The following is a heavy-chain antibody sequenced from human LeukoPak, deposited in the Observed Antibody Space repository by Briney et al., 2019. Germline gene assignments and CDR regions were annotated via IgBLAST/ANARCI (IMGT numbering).Heavy chain of an antibody. CDR3: ARAPGANTAAAVFGLDV. V-gene: IGHV3-30-3*01. J-gene: IGHJ6*02. CDR2: ISYDGSTN. D-gene: IGHD6-13*01. Sequence: GGSLRLSCGASGFNFQNYALHWVRQAPGKGLEWVAVISYDGSTNYYADSVKGRFTISRDNSKSMLYLQMNSLGAEDTGLYYCARAPGANTAAAVFGLDVWGQGTSVTVSS. CDR1: GFNFQNYA.